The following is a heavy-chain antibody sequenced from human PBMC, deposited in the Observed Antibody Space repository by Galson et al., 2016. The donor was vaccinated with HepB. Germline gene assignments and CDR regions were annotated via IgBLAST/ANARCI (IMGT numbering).Heavy chain of an antibody. CDR2: ISFSGNT. V-gene: IGHV4-59*01. CDR3: ARDRGYYASGTYNTWFDP. J-gene: IGHJ5*02. CDR1: GGSISSYY. Sequence: SETLSLTCTVSGGSISSYYWGWIRQPPGKGLECIGYISFSGNTNYNPSLKSRVTISIDTSKNQFSLRLTSVTAADTAVYYCARDRGYYASGTYNTWFDPWGQGTLVTVSS. D-gene: IGHD3-10*01.